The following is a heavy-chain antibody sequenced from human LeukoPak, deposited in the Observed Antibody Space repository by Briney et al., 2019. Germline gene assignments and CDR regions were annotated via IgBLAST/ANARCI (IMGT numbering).Heavy chain of an antibody. CDR3: ARDPSNWNVNFDY. V-gene: IGHV3-30-3*01. CDR1: GFTFSSYA. D-gene: IGHD1-20*01. J-gene: IGHJ4*02. Sequence: PGGSLRLSCAASGFTFSSYAMHWVRQAPGKGLEWVAVISYDGSNKYYADSVKGRFTISRDNSKNTLYLQMNSLRAEDTAVYYCARDPSNWNVNFDYWGQGTLVTVSS. CDR2: ISYDGSNK.